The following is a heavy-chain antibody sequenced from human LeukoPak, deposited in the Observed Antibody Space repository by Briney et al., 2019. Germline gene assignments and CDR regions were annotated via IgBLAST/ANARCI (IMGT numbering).Heavy chain of an antibody. D-gene: IGHD3-3*01. J-gene: IGHJ3*02. CDR3: AKAVIKDTSGYPSAFDI. Sequence: GGSLRLSCAASGFTFSSYAMSWVRQAPGKGLEWVSTVSSSGSRTYYADSVRGRFTISRDNSKNTLYLQMNSLRAEDTAIFYCAKAVIKDTSGYPSAFDIWGQGTMVTVSS. CDR1: GFTFSSYA. V-gene: IGHV3-23*01. CDR2: VSSSGSRT.